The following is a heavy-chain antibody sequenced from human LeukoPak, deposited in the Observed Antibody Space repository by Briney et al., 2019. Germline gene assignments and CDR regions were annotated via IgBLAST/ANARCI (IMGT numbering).Heavy chain of an antibody. CDR3: ARSYFDSSRYYFYQDAFDI. V-gene: IGHV4-61*01. Sequence: SETLSLTCTVSGGSLSSSSYYWGWIRQPPGKGLEWIGYIYYSGRTKYNPSLKSRVTISIHTSKNHFSLNLSSVTAADTAFYYCARSYFDSSRYYFYQDAFDIWGQGTMVTVSS. CDR1: GGSLSSSSYY. CDR2: IYYSGRT. J-gene: IGHJ3*02. D-gene: IGHD3-22*01.